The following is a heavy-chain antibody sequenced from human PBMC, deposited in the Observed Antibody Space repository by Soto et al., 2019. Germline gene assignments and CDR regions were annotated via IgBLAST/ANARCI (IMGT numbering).Heavy chain of an antibody. D-gene: IGHD1-1*01. V-gene: IGHV1-18*01. J-gene: IGHJ6*03. CDR2: ISAYNGNT. Sequence: ASGKVSCKASGYTFTSYGISWVRQAPGQGLEWMGWISAYNGNTNYAQKLQGRVTMTTDTSTSTAYMELRSLRSDDTAVYYCARGGTRFGPTHYYMDIWGKGTTVNVSS. CDR3: ARGGTRFGPTHYYMDI. CDR1: GYTFTSYG.